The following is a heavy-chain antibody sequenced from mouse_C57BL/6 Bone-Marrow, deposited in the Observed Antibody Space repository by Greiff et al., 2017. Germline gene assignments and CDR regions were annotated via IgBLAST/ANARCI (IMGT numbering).Heavy chain of an antibody. V-gene: IGHV14-3*01. CDR2: IDPANGNT. Sequence: VQLQQSVAELVRPGASVKLSCTASGFNFKNTYMHWVKQRPEQGLEWIGRIDPANGNTKYAPKFQGKATITADTSSNTAYLQLSSLTSEDTAIYCCARSPFAYWGQGTLVTVSA. J-gene: IGHJ3*01. CDR3: ARSPFAY. CDR1: GFNFKNTY.